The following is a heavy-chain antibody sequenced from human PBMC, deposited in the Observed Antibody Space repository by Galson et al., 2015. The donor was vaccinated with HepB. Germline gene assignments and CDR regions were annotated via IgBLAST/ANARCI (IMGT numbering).Heavy chain of an antibody. D-gene: IGHD3-3*01. J-gene: IGHJ3*02. CDR2: INSDGSST. CDR3: ARGAYDFWSGRSSAFDI. Sequence: SLRLSCAASGFTFSSYWMHWVRQAPGKGLVWVSRINSDGSSTSYADSVKGRFTISRDNAKNTLYLQMNSLRAEGTAVYYCARGAYDFWSGRSSAFDIWGQGTMVTVSS. CDR1: GFTFSSYW. V-gene: IGHV3-74*01.